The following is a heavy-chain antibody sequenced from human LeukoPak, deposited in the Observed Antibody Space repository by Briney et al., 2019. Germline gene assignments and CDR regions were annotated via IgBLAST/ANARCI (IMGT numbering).Heavy chain of an antibody. CDR1: GFTFSSYS. CDR3: AREDIVVVPAATPHYYYYYYMDV. V-gene: IGHV3-48*01. CDR2: ISSSSSTI. D-gene: IGHD2-2*02. J-gene: IGHJ6*03. Sequence: GGSLRLSCAASGFTFSSYSMNWVRQAPGKGLEWVSYISSSSSTIYYADSVKGRFTISRDNAKNSLYLQMNSLRAEDTAVYYCAREDIVVVPAATPHYYYYYYMDVWGKGTTVTVSS.